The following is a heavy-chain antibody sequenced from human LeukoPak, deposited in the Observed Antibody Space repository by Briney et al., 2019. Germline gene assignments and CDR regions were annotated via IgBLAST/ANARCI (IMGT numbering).Heavy chain of an antibody. D-gene: IGHD6-19*01. CDR3: AKVLVAVAGTWGNFDY. CDR1: GYTFTSYY. J-gene: IGHJ4*02. V-gene: IGHV1-46*01. Sequence: ASVKVSCKASGYTFTSYYMHWVRQAPGQGLEWMGIINPSGGSTSYAQKFQGRVTMTRDTSTSTVYMELSSLRSEDTAVYYCAKVLVAVAGTWGNFDYWGQGTLVTVSP. CDR2: INPSGGST.